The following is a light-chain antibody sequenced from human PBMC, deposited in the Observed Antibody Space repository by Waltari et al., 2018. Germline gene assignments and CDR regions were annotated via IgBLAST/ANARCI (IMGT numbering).Light chain of an antibody. CDR3: QQYYRSRT. J-gene: IGKJ1*01. V-gene: IGKV4-1*01. Sequence: DIVMTKSPDSLAVSLGERATISCRSSQSVLYNSNDKNYLAWYQQKPGQPPRLLINWASTRESGVPDRFSGSGSWTYFTLTIINLQAEDVAVYYCQQYYRSRTFGQGTKVEIK. CDR2: WAS. CDR1: QSVLYNSNDKNY.